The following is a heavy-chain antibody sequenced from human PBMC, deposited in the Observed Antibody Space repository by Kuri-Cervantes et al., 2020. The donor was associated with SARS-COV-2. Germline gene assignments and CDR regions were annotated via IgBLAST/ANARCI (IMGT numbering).Heavy chain of an antibody. CDR3: ARRVGYYFDY. CDR1: GYSSTSYW. J-gene: IGHJ4*02. V-gene: IGHV5-10-1*01. Sequence: GESLKISCMASGYSSTSYWISWVRQMPGKGLEWMGRIDPSDSYTNYSPSFQGHVTISADKSTSTAYLQWSSLKASDTAMYYCARRVGYYFDYWGQGTLVTVSS. D-gene: IGHD2-15*01. CDR2: IDPSDSYT.